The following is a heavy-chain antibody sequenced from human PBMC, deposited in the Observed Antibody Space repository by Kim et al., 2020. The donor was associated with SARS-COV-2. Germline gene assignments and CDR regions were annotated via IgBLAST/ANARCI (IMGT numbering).Heavy chain of an antibody. CDR3: ARGSFRSRYFDY. CDR2: IYYSGST. J-gene: IGHJ4*02. V-gene: IGHV4-59*01. CDR1: GGSISSYY. D-gene: IGHD2-21*01. Sequence: SETLSLTCTVSGGSISSYYWSWIRQPPGKGLEWIGYIYYSGSTNYNPSLKSRVTISVDTSKNQFSLKLSSVTAADTAVYYCARGSFRSRYFDYWGQGTLVTVSS.